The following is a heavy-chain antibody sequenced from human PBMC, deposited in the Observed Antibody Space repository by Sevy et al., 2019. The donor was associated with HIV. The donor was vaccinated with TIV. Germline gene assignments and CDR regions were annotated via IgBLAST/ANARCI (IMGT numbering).Heavy chain of an antibody. J-gene: IGHJ4*02. V-gene: IGHV1-3*04. CDR1: GYSFTNYA. CDR2: IKTDNPNT. CDR3: ARGQGGIFGVVVGQFDS. D-gene: IGHD3-3*01. Sequence: AAVKVSCKASGYSFTNYAIHWVRQAPGQGLERRGWIKTDNPNTKYQQRFQRRVTISRDTSATTAYMEMSSLRYDDTAIYLCARGQGGIFGVVVGQFDSWGQGTLVSVSS.